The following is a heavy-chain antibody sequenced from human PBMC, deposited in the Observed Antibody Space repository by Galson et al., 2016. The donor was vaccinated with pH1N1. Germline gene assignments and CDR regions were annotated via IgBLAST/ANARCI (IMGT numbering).Heavy chain of an antibody. J-gene: IGHJ1*01. D-gene: IGHD1-26*01. CDR3: ARPRIASPGAFHH. Sequence: SLRLSCAASGFAFSSYDMHWVRQAPGKGLEWVAAIWYDGSNEYYGDSVKGRLTISRDNSKSTLYLQMNSLRDKDTAVYYCARPRIASPGAFHHWGPGTPVTVSS. CDR1: GFAFSSYD. V-gene: IGHV3-33*01. CDR2: IWYDGSNE.